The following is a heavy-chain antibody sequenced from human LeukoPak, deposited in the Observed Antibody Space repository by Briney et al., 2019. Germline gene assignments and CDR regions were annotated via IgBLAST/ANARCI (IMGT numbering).Heavy chain of an antibody. Sequence: ASVKVSFKASGYTFTGFYVHWVRQAPGQGLEWMGWINPNSGGTNYAQKFQGRVTMTRDTSISTAYMDLSRLRSDDTAFYYCARDGAAAGTEWFDPWGQGTLVTVSS. J-gene: IGHJ5*02. CDR3: ARDGAAAGTEWFDP. V-gene: IGHV1-2*02. D-gene: IGHD6-13*01. CDR2: INPNSGGT. CDR1: GYTFTGFY.